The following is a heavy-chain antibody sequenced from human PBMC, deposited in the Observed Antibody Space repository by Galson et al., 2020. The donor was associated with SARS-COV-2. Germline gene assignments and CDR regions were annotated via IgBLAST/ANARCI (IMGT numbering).Heavy chain of an antibody. J-gene: IGHJ4*02. CDR2: IYYSGST. CDR3: ASFHFDWLLLGFDY. Sequence: ETSETLSLTCTVSGGSISSSSYYWGRIRPPPGKGLEWIGRIYYSGSTYYNPSLKSRVTISVDTSKNQFSLKLSSVTAADTAVYYCASFHFDWLLLGFDYWGQGTLVTVSS. V-gene: IGHV4-39*01. D-gene: IGHD3-9*01. CDR1: GGSISSSSYY.